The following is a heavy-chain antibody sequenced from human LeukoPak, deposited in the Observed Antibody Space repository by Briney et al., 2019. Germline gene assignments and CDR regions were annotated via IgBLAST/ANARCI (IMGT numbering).Heavy chain of an antibody. V-gene: IGHV4-34*01. CDR2: INHSGST. CDR1: GGSFSGYY. Sequence: SETLSLTCAVYGGSFSGYYWSWIRQPPGKVLEWIGEINHSGSTNYNPSLKSRVTISVETSKNQFSLKLSSVTAADTAVYYCARVRATKSGPLDYWGQGTLVTVSS. CDR3: ARVRATKSGPLDY. J-gene: IGHJ4*02. D-gene: IGHD3-3*01.